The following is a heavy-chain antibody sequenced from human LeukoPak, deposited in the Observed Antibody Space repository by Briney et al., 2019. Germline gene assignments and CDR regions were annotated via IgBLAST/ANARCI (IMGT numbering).Heavy chain of an antibody. CDR1: GYTFTGYY. J-gene: IGHJ4*02. CDR3: AREGIVATSPFDY. CDR2: INPNSGGT. V-gene: IGHV1-2*02. D-gene: IGHD5-12*01. Sequence: ASVKVSCKASGYTFTGYYMHWVRQAPGQGLEWMGWINPNSGGTNYAQKFQGRVTMTRDTSISTAYMELSRLRSDDTAVYYCAREGIVATSPFDYWGQGTLVTVSS.